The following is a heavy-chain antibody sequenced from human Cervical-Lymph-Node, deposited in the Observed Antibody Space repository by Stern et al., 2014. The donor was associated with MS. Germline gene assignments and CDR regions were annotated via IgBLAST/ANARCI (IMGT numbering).Heavy chain of an antibody. Sequence: QVQLVQSGAEVRKPGASVKVSCKASGYTFTGYYMHWVRQAPGQGLEWMGWINPNSGGTKYAQKFQGRVIMTRDTSMSTAHMDLSRLTSDDTAVYYCARGDRFNEYDALDIWGQGTMVTVSS. J-gene: IGHJ3*02. D-gene: IGHD3-22*01. CDR2: INPNSGGT. V-gene: IGHV1-2*02. CDR1: GYTFTGYY. CDR3: ARGDRFNEYDALDI.